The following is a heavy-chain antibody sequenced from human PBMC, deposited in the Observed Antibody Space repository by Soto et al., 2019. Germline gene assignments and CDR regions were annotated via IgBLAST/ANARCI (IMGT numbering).Heavy chain of an antibody. V-gene: IGHV3-23*01. D-gene: IGHD6-19*01. J-gene: IGHJ4*02. CDR3: AKDKDSSGWYSPRAGYFDH. Sequence: GGSLRRSCAASGFTFSSYARSWVRQAPGKGLEWVSAISGSGGSTYYADSVKGRFTISRDNSKNTLYLQMNSLRAEDTAVYYCAKDKDSSGWYSPRAGYFDHWGQGTLVTV. CDR2: ISGSGGST. CDR1: GFTFSSYA.